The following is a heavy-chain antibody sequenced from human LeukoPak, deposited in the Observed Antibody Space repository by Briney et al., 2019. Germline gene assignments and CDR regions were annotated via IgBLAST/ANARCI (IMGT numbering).Heavy chain of an antibody. CDR3: ARGLGYCSGGSCETSFDY. CDR1: GFTFSSYW. Sequence: GGSLRLSCAASGFTFSSYWMHWVRQAPGKGLVWVSRINSDGSSTSYADSVKGRFTISRDNAKNSLYLQMNSLRAEDTALYYCARGLGYCSGGSCETSFDYWGQGTLVTVSS. V-gene: IGHV3-74*01. J-gene: IGHJ4*02. CDR2: INSDGSST. D-gene: IGHD2-15*01.